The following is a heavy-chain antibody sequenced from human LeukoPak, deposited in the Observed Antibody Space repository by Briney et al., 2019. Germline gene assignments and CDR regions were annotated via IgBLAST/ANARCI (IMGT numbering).Heavy chain of an antibody. J-gene: IGHJ4*02. D-gene: IGHD3-3*01. V-gene: IGHV3-23*01. CDR3: ARDGTSLKARGPQPPGY. CDR2: IDRGVGST. CDR1: GFTFSKYD. Sequence: PGGSLRLSCAASGFTFSKYDLSWVRQAPGKGLECVSAIDRGVGSTYYADSVKGRFTISRDNSKNTLYLQMNSLRAEDTAVYYCARDGTSLKARGPQPPGYWGQGTLVTVSS.